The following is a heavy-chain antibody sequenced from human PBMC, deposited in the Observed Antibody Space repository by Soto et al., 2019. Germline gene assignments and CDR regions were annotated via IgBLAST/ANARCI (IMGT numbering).Heavy chain of an antibody. CDR3: ATCDFGYPYWYFSF. V-gene: IGHV3-23*01. CDR1: GFPFNHYP. D-gene: IGHD4-17*01. CDR2: IRTSGGRT. J-gene: IGHJ2*01. Sequence: EVQLLESGGGLVQPGGSLRLSCAASGFPFNHYPLSWVRQAPGKGLEWVATIRTSGGRTAYADSVKGRFSMSRDQAKNTLHMQMNSLRVEDTAVYYCATCDFGYPYWYFSFWGRGTLVTVSS.